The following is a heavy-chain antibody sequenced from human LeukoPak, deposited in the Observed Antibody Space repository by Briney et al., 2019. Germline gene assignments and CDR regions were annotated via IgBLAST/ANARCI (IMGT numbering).Heavy chain of an antibody. D-gene: IGHD5-12*01. V-gene: IGHV3-23*01. CDR2: ISGRGGGT. J-gene: IGHJ6*03. CDR1: GVTFSGYS. CDR3: AKDPEVLRLLAYYMDV. Sequence: GGSLRLSCAGSGVTFSGYSMSWVRQAPGKGLEWVSVISGRGGGTYYADSVKGRFTISRDNSKNTLYLQMNSLRAEDTAVYYCAKDPEVLRLLAYYMDVWGKGTTVTVS.